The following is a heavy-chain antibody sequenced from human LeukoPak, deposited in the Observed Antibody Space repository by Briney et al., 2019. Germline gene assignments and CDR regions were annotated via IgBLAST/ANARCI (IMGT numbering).Heavy chain of an antibody. V-gene: IGHV4-39*01. D-gene: IGHD3-22*01. CDR3: ARGYYYDSSGFVEY. CDR2: IYSSGST. J-gene: IGHJ4*02. Sequence: TSENLSLNCTVSGGSISSSSYYWGWIRQPPGKGLEWIGSIYSSGSTYYNPSLKSRVTISVDTSKNQFSLKLSSVTAADTAVYYCARGYYYDSSGFVEYWGQGTLVTVSS. CDR1: GGSISSSSYY.